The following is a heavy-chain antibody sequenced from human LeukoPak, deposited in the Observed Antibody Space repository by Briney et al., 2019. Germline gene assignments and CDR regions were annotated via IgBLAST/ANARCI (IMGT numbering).Heavy chain of an antibody. CDR1: GYTFTGYY. J-gene: IGHJ5*02. V-gene: IGHV1-2*04. CDR2: INPNSGGT. CDR3: ARAGYSSSWYSGWFDP. D-gene: IGHD6-13*01. Sequence: ASVKVSCKASGYTFTGYYMHWVRQAPGQGLEWMGWINPNSGGTNYAQKFQGWVTMTRDTSISTAYMELSRLRSDDTAVYYCARAGYSSSWYSGWFDPWGQGILVIVSS.